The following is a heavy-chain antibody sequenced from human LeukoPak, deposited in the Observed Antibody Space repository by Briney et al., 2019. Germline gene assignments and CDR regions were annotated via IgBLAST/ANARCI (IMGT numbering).Heavy chain of an antibody. D-gene: IGHD3-10*01. J-gene: IGHJ4*02. CDR1: GYTFTGYY. Sequence: GASVKVSCKASGYTFTGYYMHWVRQAPGQGLEWMGWINPNSGGTNYAQKFQGRVTMTRDTSISTAYMELSRLRSDDTAVYYCARVPHYGSGSYETRDYWGQGTLVTVSS. V-gene: IGHV1-2*02. CDR3: ARVPHYGSGSYETRDY. CDR2: INPNSGGT.